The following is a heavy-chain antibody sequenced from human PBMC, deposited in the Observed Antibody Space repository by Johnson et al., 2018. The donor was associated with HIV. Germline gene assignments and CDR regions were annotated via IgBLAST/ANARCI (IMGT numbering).Heavy chain of an antibody. CDR2: IYSGGTT. CDR3: AREWGEGAFDI. CDR1: GFSVSTNY. Sequence: VQLVESGGGLVQPGGSLRLSCAVSGFSVSTNYINWVRQAPGKGLEWVSVIYSGGTTYYGDSVMGRFTISRDNSNNTVYLHMNSLRAEDTAVYYCAREWGEGAFDIWGQGTMVTVSS. J-gene: IGHJ3*02. D-gene: IGHD3-16*01. V-gene: IGHV3-66*01.